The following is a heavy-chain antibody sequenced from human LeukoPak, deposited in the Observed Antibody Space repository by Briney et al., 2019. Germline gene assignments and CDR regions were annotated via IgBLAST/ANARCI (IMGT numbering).Heavy chain of an antibody. CDR3: ARASRNGYDY. J-gene: IGHJ4*02. V-gene: IGHV3-21*05. D-gene: IGHD5-24*01. CDR2: IGHRSIDI. CDR1: GFTFNIYG. Sequence: GGSLRLSCAASGFTFNIYGMNWVRQAPGKGPEWVSYIGHRSIDIHYADSVKGRFTISRDNAKNSLYLQMNSLRAEETAEYFCARASRNGYDYWGRGTLVTVSS.